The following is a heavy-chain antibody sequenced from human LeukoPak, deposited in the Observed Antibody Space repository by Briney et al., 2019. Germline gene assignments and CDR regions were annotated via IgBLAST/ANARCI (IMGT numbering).Heavy chain of an antibody. CDR2: TGGSDDNT. J-gene: IGHJ4*02. V-gene: IGHV3-23*01. CDR1: GFSFNGYA. D-gene: IGHD6-19*01. Sequence: PGGSLRLSCVGSGFSFNGYAMSWVRQAPGKGLEWVAVTGGSDDNTHYAGSVKGRFTISRDNSENRLFLQMNSLRPEDSALYYCTKDLMTGFSSGWYFAYWGQGTLVTVSS. CDR3: TKDLMTGFSSGWYFAY.